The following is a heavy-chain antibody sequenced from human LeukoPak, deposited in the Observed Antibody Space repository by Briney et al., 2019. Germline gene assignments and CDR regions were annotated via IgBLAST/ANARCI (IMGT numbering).Heavy chain of an antibody. CDR1: GFTFSSYS. D-gene: IGHD4-11*01. J-gene: IGHJ6*02. CDR2: ISSSSSYI. V-gene: IGHV3-21*01. Sequence: GGSLRLSCAASGFTFSSYSMNWVRQASGKRLEWVSSISSSSSYIYYADSVKGRFTISRDNAKNSLYLQMNSLRAEDTAVYYCARAGTTVTEGPRYYYYGMDVWGQGTTVTVSS. CDR3: ARAGTTVTEGPRYYYYGMDV.